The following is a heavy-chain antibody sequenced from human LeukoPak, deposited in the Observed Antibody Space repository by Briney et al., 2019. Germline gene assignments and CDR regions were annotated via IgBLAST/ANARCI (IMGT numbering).Heavy chain of an antibody. J-gene: IGHJ4*02. Sequence: GRSLRLSCAASGFTFSSYGMHWARQAPGKGLEWVAVISYDGSNKYYADSVKGRFTISRDNSKNTLYLQMNSLRAEDTAVYYCAKDQGSGWGLTFDYWGQGTLVTVSS. D-gene: IGHD6-19*01. CDR1: GFTFSSYG. CDR2: ISYDGSNK. CDR3: AKDQGSGWGLTFDY. V-gene: IGHV3-30*18.